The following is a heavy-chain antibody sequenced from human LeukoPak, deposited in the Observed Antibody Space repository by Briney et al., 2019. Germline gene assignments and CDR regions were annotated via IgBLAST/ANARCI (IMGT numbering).Heavy chain of an antibody. Sequence: GESLKISCKGSGYSFTSYWIGWVRQMPGKGLEWMGIIYPGDSDTRYSPSFQGQVTISADKSISTAYLQWSSLKASDTAMYYCARPRLYDGSGTTMRDAFDIWGQGTMVTVSS. J-gene: IGHJ3*02. CDR3: ARPRLYDGSGTTMRDAFDI. V-gene: IGHV5-51*01. D-gene: IGHD3-22*01. CDR2: IYPGDSDT. CDR1: GYSFTSYW.